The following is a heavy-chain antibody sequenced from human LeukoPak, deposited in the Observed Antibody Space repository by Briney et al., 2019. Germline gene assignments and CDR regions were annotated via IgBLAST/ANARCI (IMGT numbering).Heavy chain of an antibody. D-gene: IGHD6-19*01. CDR2: INPSGGST. CDR1: GYTFSSYY. CDR3: ASQNIAVAGTYDAFDI. J-gene: IGHJ3*02. V-gene: IGHV1-46*01. Sequence: ASVKVSCKASGYTFSSYYMHWVRQAPGQGLEWMGIINPSGGSTSYAQKFQGRVTMTRDTSTSTVYMELSSLRSEDTAVYYCASQNIAVAGTYDAFDIWGQGTMVTVSS.